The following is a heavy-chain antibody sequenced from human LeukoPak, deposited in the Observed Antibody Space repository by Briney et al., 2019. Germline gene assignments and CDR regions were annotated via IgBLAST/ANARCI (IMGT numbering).Heavy chain of an antibody. V-gene: IGHV3-7*03. D-gene: IGHD3-16*01. Sequence: GGSLRLSCAASGFTFTTYWLGWVRQPPGKGLEWVANIKQDGTEKYYVDSVKGRFTISRDNAKNSLYLQMNSLRAEDTALYYCARDWADDYYYYMDVWGKGTTVTVSS. CDR1: GFTFTTYW. CDR2: IKQDGTEK. CDR3: ARDWADDYYYYMDV. J-gene: IGHJ6*03.